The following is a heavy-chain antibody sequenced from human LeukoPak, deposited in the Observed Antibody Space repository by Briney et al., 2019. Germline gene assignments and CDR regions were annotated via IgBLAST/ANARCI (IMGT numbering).Heavy chain of an antibody. Sequence: GGSLRLSCAASGFTVSSNYMSWVRQTPGKGLEWVSVIYSGGSSNYADSVKGRFTPSRDNSKNTVYLQMNSLTAEDTAVYHCARGAYEGGFFDFWGQGTQVTVSS. CDR1: GFTVSSNY. CDR3: ARGAYEGGFFDF. CDR2: IYSGGSS. V-gene: IGHV3-53*01. D-gene: IGHD2-21*01. J-gene: IGHJ4*02.